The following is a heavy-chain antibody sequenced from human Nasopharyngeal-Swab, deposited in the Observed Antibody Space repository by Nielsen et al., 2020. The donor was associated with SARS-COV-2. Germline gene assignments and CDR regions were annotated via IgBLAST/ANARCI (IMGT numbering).Heavy chain of an antibody. V-gene: IGHV3-11*01. CDR3: ARKVALDI. Sequence: GGSLRLSCAASGFTVSGYYISWIRQAPGRGLEWIAYINPGGDVIAYADSVQGRFSISRDSATNSVYLQMNSLRTDDTAVYFCARKVALDIWGQGTVVTVSS. CDR1: GFTVSGYY. J-gene: IGHJ3*02. CDR2: INPGGDVI.